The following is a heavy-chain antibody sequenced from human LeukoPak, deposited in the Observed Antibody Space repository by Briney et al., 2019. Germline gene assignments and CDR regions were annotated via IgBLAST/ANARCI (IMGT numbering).Heavy chain of an antibody. Sequence: SETLSLTCVYGGSLTGYYWNWIRQPPGKGLEWIGQINHSGGTNYNPSLKSRVTISIDTSKHQFSLQLSSVTAADTAMYYCARAASGDLWGQGTLVTVSS. CDR1: GGSLTGYY. CDR3: ARAASGDL. CDR2: INHSGGT. J-gene: IGHJ4*02. V-gene: IGHV4-34*01. D-gene: IGHD7-27*01.